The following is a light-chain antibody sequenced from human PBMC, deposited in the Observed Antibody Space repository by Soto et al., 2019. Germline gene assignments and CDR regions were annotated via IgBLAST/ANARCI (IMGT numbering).Light chain of an antibody. CDR2: GDS. J-gene: IGLJ1*01. Sequence: QSVLTQPPSVSGAPGQRVTISCTGSSSNIGAGYDVNWYQQLPETAPKLLIFGDSNRPSGVPDRFSGSKSGTSASLVITGLHADDEADYYCQSNDNGLSGSDVFGTGTKVTVL. V-gene: IGLV1-40*01. CDR1: SSNIGAGYD. CDR3: QSNDNGLSGSDV.